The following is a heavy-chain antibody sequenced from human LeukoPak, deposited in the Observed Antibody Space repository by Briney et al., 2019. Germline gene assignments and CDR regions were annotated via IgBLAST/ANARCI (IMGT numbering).Heavy chain of an antibody. D-gene: IGHD3-3*01. V-gene: IGHV4-59*01. CDR1: GGSISNYY. CDR2: IYYSGST. Sequence: SETLSLTCTVSGGSISNYYWSWIRQSPGKGLEWIGYIYYSGSTNYNPSLKSRVTISVDTSKNQFSLKPSSVTAADTAVYYCARSRFGVIIYFDYWGQGTLVTVSS. J-gene: IGHJ4*02. CDR3: ARSRFGVIIYFDY.